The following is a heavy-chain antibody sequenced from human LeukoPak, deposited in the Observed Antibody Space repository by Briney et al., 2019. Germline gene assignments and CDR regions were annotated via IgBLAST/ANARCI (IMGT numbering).Heavy chain of an antibody. V-gene: IGHV3-53*01. Sequence: GGSLRLSCAASGFTISTNYMSWVRQAPGKGLEWVSVMYTGGSTYYVDSVKGRFTISRDNSKNTLYLQMNSLRAEDTALYYCARAPFYYDSSGYPYFDGWGQGTLVTVSS. CDR1: GFTISTNY. CDR3: ARAPFYYDSSGYPYFDG. D-gene: IGHD3-22*01. J-gene: IGHJ4*02. CDR2: MYTGGST.